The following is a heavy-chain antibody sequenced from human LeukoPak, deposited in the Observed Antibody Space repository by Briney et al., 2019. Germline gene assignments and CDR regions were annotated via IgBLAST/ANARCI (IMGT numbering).Heavy chain of an antibody. CDR3: ARGPYSSSWYPYYYYYYMDV. D-gene: IGHD6-13*01. CDR1: GGTFSSYA. V-gene: IGHV1-8*02. J-gene: IGHJ6*03. CDR2: MNPNSGNT. Sequence: ASVKVSCKASGGTFSSYAISWVRQAPGQGLEWMGWMNPNSGNTGYAQKFQGRVTMTRNTSISTAYMELSSLRSEDTAVYYCARGPYSSSWYPYYYYYYMDVWGKGTTVTISS.